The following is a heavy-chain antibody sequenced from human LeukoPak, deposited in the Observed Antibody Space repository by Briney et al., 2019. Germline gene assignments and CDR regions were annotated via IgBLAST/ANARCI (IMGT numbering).Heavy chain of an antibody. Sequence: SQTLSLTCAVSGGSISSGGYSWSWIRQPPGKGLEWIGYIYHSGSTYYNPSLKSRVTISVDRSKNQFPLKLSSVTAADTAVYYCARGSCGGDCYSRSYYYYYGMDVWGQGTTVTVSS. CDR2: IYHSGST. CDR3: ARGSCGGDCYSRSYYYYYGMDV. CDR1: GGSISSGGYS. J-gene: IGHJ6*02. V-gene: IGHV4-30-2*01. D-gene: IGHD2-21*02.